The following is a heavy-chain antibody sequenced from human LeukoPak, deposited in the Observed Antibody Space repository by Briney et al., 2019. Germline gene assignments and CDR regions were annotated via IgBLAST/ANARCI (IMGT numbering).Heavy chain of an antibody. V-gene: IGHV5-10-1*01. CDR2: IDPSDSYT. D-gene: IGHD3-10*01. Sequence: GESLKISCEGSGYRFTSYWISWVRQMPGKGLEWMGRIDPSDSYTNYRPSFQGHVTISADKSISTAYLQWSSLKASDTAMYYCARRNYYGSGSYYALSYWGQGTLVTVSS. CDR3: ARRNYYGSGSYYALSY. J-gene: IGHJ4*02. CDR1: GYRFTSYW.